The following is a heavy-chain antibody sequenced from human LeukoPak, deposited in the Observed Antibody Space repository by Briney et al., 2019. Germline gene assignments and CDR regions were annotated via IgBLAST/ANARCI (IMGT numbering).Heavy chain of an antibody. Sequence: ASVKVSCKASGYTFTGYYVHWVRQAPGQGLEWMGWINPNSGGTNYAQKFQGRVTMTRDTSISTAYMELSRLRSDDTAVYYCARGNPTYYYDSSGYYLGYWGQGTLVTVSS. CDR3: ARGNPTYYYDSSGYYLGY. D-gene: IGHD3-22*01. V-gene: IGHV1-2*02. CDR2: INPNSGGT. J-gene: IGHJ4*02. CDR1: GYTFTGYY.